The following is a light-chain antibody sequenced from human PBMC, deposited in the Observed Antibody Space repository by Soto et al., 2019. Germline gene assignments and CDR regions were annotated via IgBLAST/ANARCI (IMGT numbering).Light chain of an antibody. CDR1: QDINNY. V-gene: IGKV1-27*01. Sequence: DIQMTQSPSSLSASVGDRVTITCRASQDINNYLAWYQQKLGKPPKLLIYAASTLQSGVPSLFSGGGSGTDFTLTINSLQPEDVATYYCQRYNNGPPVTFGPGTKV. J-gene: IGKJ3*01. CDR3: QRYNNGPPVT. CDR2: AAS.